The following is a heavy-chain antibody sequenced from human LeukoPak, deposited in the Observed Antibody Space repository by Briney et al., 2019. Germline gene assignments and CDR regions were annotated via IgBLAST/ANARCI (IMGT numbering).Heavy chain of an antibody. J-gene: IGHJ4*02. Sequence: GGSLRLSCAASGFTFSSYGMHWVRQAPGRGLEWVAVIWYDGSNKYYADSVKGRFTISRDNSKNTLYLQMNSLRAEDTAVYYCASQGYNWNPIDYWGQGTLVTVSS. CDR3: ASQGYNWNPIDY. CDR2: IWYDGSNK. V-gene: IGHV3-33*01. D-gene: IGHD1-20*01. CDR1: GFTFSSYG.